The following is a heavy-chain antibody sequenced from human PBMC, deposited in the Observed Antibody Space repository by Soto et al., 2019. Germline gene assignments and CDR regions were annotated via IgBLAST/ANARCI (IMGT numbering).Heavy chain of an antibody. J-gene: IGHJ4*02. CDR1: GFTFGDYA. V-gene: IGHV3-49*03. CDR2: IRSKAYGGTT. CDR3: TRDAEPTDY. Sequence: GGSLRLSCTASGFTFGDYAMSWFRKAPGKGLEGVGFIRSKAYGGTTEFAASGKGRFTISRDDSKSIAYLQMNSLKTEDTAVYYCTRDAEPTDYWGQGTLVTVSS.